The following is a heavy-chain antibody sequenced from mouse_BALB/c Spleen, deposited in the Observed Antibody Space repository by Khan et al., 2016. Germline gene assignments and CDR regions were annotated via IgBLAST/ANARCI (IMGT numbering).Heavy chain of an antibody. CDR1: GFNILDTY. D-gene: IGHD1-1*01. Sequence: VQLKQSGAELVKPGASVKLSCTASGFNILDTYMHWVKQRPEQGLEWIGRIDPANGNTKYDPKFQGTATVTAETSSNTAYLQLSSLTSEDSAVDCGASFLLRVHYWGQGTTLTVSS. J-gene: IGHJ2*01. V-gene: IGHV14-3*02. CDR3: ASFLLRVHY. CDR2: IDPANGNT.